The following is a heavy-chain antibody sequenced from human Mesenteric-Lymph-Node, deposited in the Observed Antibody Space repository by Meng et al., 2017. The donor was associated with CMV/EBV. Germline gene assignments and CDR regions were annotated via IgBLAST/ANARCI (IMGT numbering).Heavy chain of an antibody. CDR3: ARTDYDFWSGYYYYYGMDV. CDR2: ISTHYGNR. V-gene: IGHV1-18*01. J-gene: IGHJ6*02. Sequence: ASVKVSCKASGYTFTSYDISWVRQAPGQGLEWMGWISTHYGNRDFAQNLQGRVTMTTDKITSTAYMELRSLTSDDTAVYYCARTDYDFWSGYYYYYGMDVWGQGTTVTVSS. D-gene: IGHD3-3*01. CDR1: GYTFTSYD.